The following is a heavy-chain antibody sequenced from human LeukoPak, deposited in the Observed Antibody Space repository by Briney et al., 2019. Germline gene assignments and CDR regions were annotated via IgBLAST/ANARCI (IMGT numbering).Heavy chain of an antibody. V-gene: IGHV4-4*02. CDR2: IYLYGTT. J-gene: IGHJ6*02. CDR3: ARQKWEQQGRDYYFNGLDV. D-gene: IGHD1-26*01. Sequence: SETLSLTCSVSAGSISSSSWWSWVRQSPVKGLEWIGEIYLYGTTNYNPSLKSRVTMSVDRSKNQFSLKLSSVTAADTAVYYCARQKWEQQGRDYYFNGLDVWGPGDTVTVSS. CDR1: AGSISSSSW.